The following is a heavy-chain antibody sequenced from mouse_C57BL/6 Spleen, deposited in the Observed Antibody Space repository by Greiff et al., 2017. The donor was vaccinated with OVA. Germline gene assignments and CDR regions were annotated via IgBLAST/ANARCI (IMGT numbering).Heavy chain of an antibody. V-gene: IGHV5-4*03. CDR1: GFTFSSYA. D-gene: IGHD4-1*01. J-gene: IGHJ2*01. Sequence: DVKLVESGGGLVKPGGSLKLSCAASGFTFSSYAMSWVRQTPEKRLEWVATISDGGSYTYYPDNVKGRFTISRDNAKNNLYLQMSHLKSEDTAMYCCARALTGTLRFYYDDWGQGTTLTVSS. CDR3: ARALTGTLRFYYDD. CDR2: ISDGGSYT.